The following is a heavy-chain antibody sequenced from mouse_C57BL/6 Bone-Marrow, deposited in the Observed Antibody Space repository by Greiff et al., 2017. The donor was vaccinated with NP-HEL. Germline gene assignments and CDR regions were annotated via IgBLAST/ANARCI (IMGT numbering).Heavy chain of an antibody. CDR3: ARDQEGYFDY. V-gene: IGHV5-16*01. Sequence: DVKLVESEGGLVQPGSSMKLSCTASGFTFSDYYMAWVRQVPEKGLEWVANINYDGSSTYYLDSLKSRFIISRDNAKNILYLQMSSLKSEDTATYYCARDQEGYFDYWGQGTTLTVSS. D-gene: IGHD3-2*02. CDR1: GFTFSDYY. CDR2: INYDGSST. J-gene: IGHJ2*01.